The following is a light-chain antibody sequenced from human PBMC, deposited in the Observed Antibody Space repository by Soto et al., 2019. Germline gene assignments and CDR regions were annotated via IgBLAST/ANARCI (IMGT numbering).Light chain of an antibody. CDR3: QQSGSSPLT. CDR2: GAS. Sequence: ENVLTQSPGTLSLSPGERATLSCRARQNISSSYLDWYQQKPGQAPRLLIYGASSMATGIPDRFSGSGSATDFTLTISRLEPEDFAVYFCQQSGSSPLTFGGGTKVDIK. CDR1: QNISSSY. J-gene: IGKJ4*01. V-gene: IGKV3-20*01.